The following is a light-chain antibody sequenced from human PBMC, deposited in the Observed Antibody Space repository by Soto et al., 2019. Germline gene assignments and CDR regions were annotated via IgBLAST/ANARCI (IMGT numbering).Light chain of an antibody. V-gene: IGKV4-1*01. J-gene: IGKJ2*01. CDR1: HNILYSVNNKNY. CDR3: QQFYSIPYT. CDR2: WTS. Sequence: DIVMTQSPDSLAVSLGERATINCTSSHNILYSVNNKNYIGWYQQKPRQPPKLLIYWTSIRESGVPDRFSGSGSATDFTLTISSLQAEDVEVYYCQQFYSIPYTFGQGTKVDIK.